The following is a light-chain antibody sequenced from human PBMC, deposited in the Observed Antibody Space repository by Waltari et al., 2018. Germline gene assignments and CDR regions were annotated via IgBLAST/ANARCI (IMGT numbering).Light chain of an antibody. V-gene: IGKV4-1*01. CDR1: QNLLYSSVTTNY. J-gene: IGKJ2*01. Sequence: DIVMTQSPDSLGVSLGETPTITCTSSQNLLYSSVTTNYLAVYQQKPGQQPKLLISWASTRESGVPDRFSGSGSGTDFTLTISSLQAEDVAVYYCQQYYSTMYTFGQGTKLEIK. CDR2: WAS. CDR3: QQYYSTMYT.